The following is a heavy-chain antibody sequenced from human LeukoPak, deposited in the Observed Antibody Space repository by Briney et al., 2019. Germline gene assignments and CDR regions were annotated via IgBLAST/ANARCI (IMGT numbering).Heavy chain of an antibody. Sequence: GGSLRLSSAASGFTFSNAWMSWVRQAPGKGLEWVGRIKSKTDGGTTDYAAPVKGRFTISRDDSKNRLYLQMNSLKTEDTAVYYCTTDPHIVGGSRYWGQGTLVTVSS. J-gene: IGHJ4*02. CDR2: IKSKTDGGTT. CDR3: TTDPHIVGGSRY. D-gene: IGHD1-26*01. V-gene: IGHV3-15*01. CDR1: GFTFSNAW.